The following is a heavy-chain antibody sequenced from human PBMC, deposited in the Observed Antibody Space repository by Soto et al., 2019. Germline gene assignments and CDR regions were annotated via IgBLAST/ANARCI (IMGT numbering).Heavy chain of an antibody. D-gene: IGHD2-2*01. V-gene: IGHV3-48*04. CDR1: GFTFSAYS. CDR3: ARARPASGPACAFDI. J-gene: IGHJ3*02. Sequence: EVQLVESGGALVQPGGSLRLSCAASGFTFSAYSMNWVRQAPGKGLEWVSFIGSTGSVTHYADSVMGRSTISRDNARNSLYLQMDSLRAEDTAVYHCARARPASGPACAFDIWGQGTMVTVSS. CDR2: IGSTGSVT.